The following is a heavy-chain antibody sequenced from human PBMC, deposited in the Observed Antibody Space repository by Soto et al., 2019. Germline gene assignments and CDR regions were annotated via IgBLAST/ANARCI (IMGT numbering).Heavy chain of an antibody. D-gene: IGHD1-26*01. V-gene: IGHV4-30-4*08. J-gene: IGHJ4*02. CDR1: GGSISSGQNF. Sequence: QVQLQESGPGLVKPSQTLSLTCTVSGGSISSGQNFWNWIRQSPGKGLEWIGYIHHSGSTYYSPSLKSRLTISADTSKNLISLKLNSVTAADTAVYYCARDTGTYPYYFDSWGQGTLVTVSS. CDR2: IHHSGST. CDR3: ARDTGTYPYYFDS.